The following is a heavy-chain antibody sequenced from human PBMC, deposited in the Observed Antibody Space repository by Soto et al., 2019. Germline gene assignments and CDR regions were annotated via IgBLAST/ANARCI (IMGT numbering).Heavy chain of an antibody. CDR1: GGSISSYY. J-gene: IGHJ6*02. CDR2: IYYSGST. V-gene: IGHV4-59*01. D-gene: IGHD6-6*01. Sequence: SETLSLTCTVSGGSISSYYWSWIRQPPGKGLEWIGYIYYSGSTNYNPSLKSRVTISVDTSKNQFSLKLSSVTAADTAVYYCARSKAGSSSVGKYGMDVWGQGTTVTVSS. CDR3: ARSKAGSSSVGKYGMDV.